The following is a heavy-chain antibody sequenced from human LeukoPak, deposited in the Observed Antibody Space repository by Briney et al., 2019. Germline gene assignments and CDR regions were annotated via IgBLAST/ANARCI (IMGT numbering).Heavy chain of an antibody. CDR1: GFTFSSYA. D-gene: IGHD3-22*01. CDR2: ISGSGGST. Sequence: GGSLRLSCAASGFTFSSYAMSWVRQAPGKGLEGVSAISGSGGSTYYADSVKGRFTIYRDNSKNTLYLQMNSLRAEDTAVYYCAKLGGKYYYDSSGRTGAFDIWGQGTMVTVSS. J-gene: IGHJ3*02. V-gene: IGHV3-23*01. CDR3: AKLGGKYYYDSSGRTGAFDI.